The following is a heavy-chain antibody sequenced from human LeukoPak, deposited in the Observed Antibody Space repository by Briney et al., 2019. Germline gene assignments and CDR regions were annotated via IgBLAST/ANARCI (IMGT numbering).Heavy chain of an antibody. CDR1: GGSISSSSHY. J-gene: IGHJ4*02. V-gene: IGHV4-39*01. D-gene: IGHD6-13*01. Sequence: PSETLSLTCTVSGGSISSSSHYWGWIRQPPGKGLEWIGSIYYSGSTYYNPSLKSRVTISVDTSKNQFSLKLSSVTAADTAVYYCARHLIAAAELYDYWGQGTLVTVSS. CDR3: ARHLIAAAELYDY. CDR2: IYYSGST.